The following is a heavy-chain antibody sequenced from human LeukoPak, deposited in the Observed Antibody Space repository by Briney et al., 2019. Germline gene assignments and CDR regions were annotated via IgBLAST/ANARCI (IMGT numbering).Heavy chain of an antibody. V-gene: IGHV1-2*02. CDR3: ARGLHPYYYDSSGYYYGY. D-gene: IGHD3-22*01. CDR2: INPNSGGT. Sequence: GASVKVSCKASGYTFTSYYMHWVRQAPGQGLEWMGWINPNSGGTNYAQKFQGRVTMTRDTSISTAYMELSRLRSDDTAVYYCARGLHPYYYDSSGYYYGYWGQGTLVTVSS. CDR1: GYTFTSYY. J-gene: IGHJ4*02.